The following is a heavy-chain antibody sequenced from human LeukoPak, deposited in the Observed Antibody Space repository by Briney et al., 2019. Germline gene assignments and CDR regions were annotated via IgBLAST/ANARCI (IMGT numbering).Heavy chain of an antibody. Sequence: PGGSLRLSCAASGFTFSSYAIHWVRQAPGKGLEWVATVSSEGRNQYYADPVKGRFSISRDNSQNTVYLQMNSLRAEDTAVYYCARDYFYCGGDCFVDYWGQGTLVTVSS. V-gene: IGHV3-33*08. CDR3: ARDYFYCGGDCFVDY. D-gene: IGHD2-21*02. CDR2: VSSEGRNQ. CDR1: GFTFSSYA. J-gene: IGHJ4*02.